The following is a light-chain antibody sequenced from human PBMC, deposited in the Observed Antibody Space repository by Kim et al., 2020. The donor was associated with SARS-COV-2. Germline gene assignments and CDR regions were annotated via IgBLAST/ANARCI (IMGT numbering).Light chain of an antibody. V-gene: IGLV3-1*01. CDR3: QAWDSSVV. CDR1: KLGDKY. J-gene: IGLJ2*01. Sequence: VSVSPGTTASLACSGDKLGDKYPCWYQQKPGQSPVLFIYQDSKRPSGIPERFSGSNSGNTATLTISGTQAMDEADYYCQAWDSSVVFGGGTQLTVL. CDR2: QDS.